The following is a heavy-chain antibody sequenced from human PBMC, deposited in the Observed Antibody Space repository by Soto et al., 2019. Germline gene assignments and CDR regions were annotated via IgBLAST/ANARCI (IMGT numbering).Heavy chain of an antibody. V-gene: IGHV1-18*01. CDR2: NSAYNGNT. Sequence: SGYTPTCYDSSWVQQATGQGLEWMGWNSAYNGNTNYAQKLQGRVTMTTDTSKSTLYLQMNSLRAEDTAVYYCAKDLMSWSSGYYDYWGQGTLVTAPQ. CDR3: AKDLMSWSSGYYDY. D-gene: IGHD3-22*01. CDR1: GYTPTCYD. J-gene: IGHJ4*02.